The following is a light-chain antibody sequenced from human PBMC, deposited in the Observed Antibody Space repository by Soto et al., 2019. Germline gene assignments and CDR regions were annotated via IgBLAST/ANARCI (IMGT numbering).Light chain of an antibody. V-gene: IGLV1-44*01. J-gene: IGLJ2*01. CDR2: NNS. Sequence: QSVLTQPPSASGTPGQRVTISCSGGTSNIGSNTVNWYQHLPGTAPKLVISNNSRRPSGVPDRFSASKSGTSASLAISGLQSEEEADYYCAAWDDSLRGVVFGGGTKVTVL. CDR3: AAWDDSLRGVV. CDR1: TSNIGSNT.